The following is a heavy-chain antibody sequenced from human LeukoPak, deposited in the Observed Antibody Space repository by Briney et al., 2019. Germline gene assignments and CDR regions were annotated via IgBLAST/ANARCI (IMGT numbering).Heavy chain of an antibody. V-gene: IGHV3-23*01. D-gene: IGHD6-19*01. CDR2: IGGSGGST. CDR3: AKASSGWYFDPFDY. Sequence: PGGSLRLSCAASGFTFSSYAMSWVRQAPGKGLEWASSIGGSGGSTYYADSVKGRFTISRDNSKNTLFLQMNSLRAEDTAVFYCAKASSGWYFDPFDYWGQGTLVTASS. CDR1: GFTFSSYA. J-gene: IGHJ4*02.